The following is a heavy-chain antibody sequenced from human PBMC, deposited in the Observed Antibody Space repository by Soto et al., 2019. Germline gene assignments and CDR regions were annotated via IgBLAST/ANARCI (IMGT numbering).Heavy chain of an antibody. Sequence: GGSLRLSCAASGFTFSSYAMSWVRQAPGKGLEWVSAISGSGGSTYYADSVKGRFTISRDNSKNTLYLQMNSLRAEDTAVYYCATKRYIWGSYRAAEYFQHWGQGTLVTVSS. CDR2: ISGSGGST. D-gene: IGHD3-16*02. CDR3: ATKRYIWGSYRAAEYFQH. J-gene: IGHJ1*01. CDR1: GFTFSSYA. V-gene: IGHV3-23*01.